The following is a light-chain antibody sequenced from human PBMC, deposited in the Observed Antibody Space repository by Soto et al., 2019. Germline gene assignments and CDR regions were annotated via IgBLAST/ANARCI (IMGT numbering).Light chain of an antibody. J-gene: IGLJ2*01. Sequence: QSVLTQPPSVSGAPGQTVTISCAGSSSNIGANYDVHWYQHLPGSVPKLLIYANHNRPSGVPDRFSASKSGTSASLAITGLQAEDEADYYCQSYDSSLSGPVVFGGGTKLTVL. CDR2: ANH. CDR3: QSYDSSLSGPVV. V-gene: IGLV1-40*01. CDR1: SSNIGANYD.